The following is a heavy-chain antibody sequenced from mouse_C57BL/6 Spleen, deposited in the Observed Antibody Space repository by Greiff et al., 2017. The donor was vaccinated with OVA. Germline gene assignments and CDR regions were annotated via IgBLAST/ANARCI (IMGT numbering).Heavy chain of an antibody. CDR3: ARGYYGSSYSYYFDY. CDR1: GYTFTDYN. V-gene: IGHV1-22*01. J-gene: IGHJ2*01. Sequence: VQLQQSGPELVKPGASVKMSCKASGYTFTDYNMHWVKQSHGKSLEWIGYINPNNGGTSSNQKFKGKATLTVNKSSSPAYMELRSLTSEDSAVYYCARGYYGSSYSYYFDYWGQGTTLTVSS. D-gene: IGHD1-1*01. CDR2: INPNNGGT.